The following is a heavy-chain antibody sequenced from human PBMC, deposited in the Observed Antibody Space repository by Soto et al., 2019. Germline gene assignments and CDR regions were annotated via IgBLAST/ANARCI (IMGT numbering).Heavy chain of an antibody. CDR2: FYYSGST. CDR1: GDSISSRRYY. D-gene: IGHD3-16*02. CDR3: ARGSYALRLKGQFGP. J-gene: IGHJ5*02. Sequence: PSETLSLPCTLTGDSISSRRYYWGSIRQPPRKGLEWIGSFYYSGSTYNNPSLRRRGSRSVDTSNEQFSLKLSPVAPADTAVYYCARGSYALRLKGQFGPCGQVTLGTVSS. V-gene: IGHV4-39*01.